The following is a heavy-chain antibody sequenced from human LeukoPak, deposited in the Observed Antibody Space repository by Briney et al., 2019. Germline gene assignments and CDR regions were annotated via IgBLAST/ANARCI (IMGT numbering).Heavy chain of an antibody. CDR3: ARRGRAQGPLSL. D-gene: IGHD2-15*01. V-gene: IGHV4-59*01. Sequence: SETLSLTCTVSGGSITSFYWSWIRQPPGKGLEWIGNIYYSGSTNYNPSLKSRDTISVDTSKNQFSLNLSSVTAADTAVYYCARRGRAQGPLSLWGQGTMVTVSS. CDR1: GGSITSFY. CDR2: IYYSGST. J-gene: IGHJ3*01.